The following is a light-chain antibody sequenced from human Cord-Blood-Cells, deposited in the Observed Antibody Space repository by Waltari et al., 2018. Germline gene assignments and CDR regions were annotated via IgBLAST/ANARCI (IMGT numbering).Light chain of an antibody. J-gene: IGLJ3*02. CDR2: DVS. CDR3: QSYDSSLSGWV. V-gene: IGLV2-14*03. Sequence: QSALTQPASVSGSPGQSITISCTGTSSDVGGYNYVSWYQQHPGKAPKLMIYDVSNRPSGVSNCFSGSKSGNTASLTISGLQAEDEADYYCQSYDSSLSGWVFGGGTKLTVL. CDR1: SSDVGGYNY.